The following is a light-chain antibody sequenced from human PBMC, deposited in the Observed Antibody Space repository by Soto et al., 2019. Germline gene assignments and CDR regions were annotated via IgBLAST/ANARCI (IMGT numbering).Light chain of an antibody. CDR2: AAS. Sequence: DIQMTQSPSSLSASVGDRVTITCRASQSISSYLTWYQQKPGKAPKLLIYAASSLQSGVPSRFSGSGSGTDFTLTISSLQPEDFATDYCQQSYSTPRTFGQGTKVEIK. CDR3: QQSYSTPRT. V-gene: IGKV1-39*01. CDR1: QSISSY. J-gene: IGKJ1*01.